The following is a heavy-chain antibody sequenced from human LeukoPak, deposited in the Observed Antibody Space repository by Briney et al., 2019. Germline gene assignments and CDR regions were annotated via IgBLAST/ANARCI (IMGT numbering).Heavy chain of an antibody. J-gene: IGHJ4*02. V-gene: IGHV3-30*02. CDR3: AKDSSGWSYYFDY. Sequence: PGGSLRLSCAASGFTFSSYGMHWVRQAPGKGLEWVAFVRYDGSNKYYADSVKGRFTISRDNSKNTLYLQMNSLRAEDTALYYCAKDSSGWSYYFDYWGQGTLVTVSS. CDR2: VRYDGSNK. D-gene: IGHD6-19*01. CDR1: GFTFSSYG.